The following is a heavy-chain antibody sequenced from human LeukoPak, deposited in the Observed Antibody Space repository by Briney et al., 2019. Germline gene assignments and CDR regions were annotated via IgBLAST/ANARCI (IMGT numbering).Heavy chain of an antibody. J-gene: IGHJ4*02. CDR3: ATHPDIVVVPAAGVFDY. CDR2: IIPIFGTA. V-gene: IGHV1-69*13. Sequence: SVKVSCKASGGTFGSYAISWVRQAPGQGLEWMGGIIPIFGTANYAQKFQGRVTITADESTSTAYMELSSLRSEDTAVYYCATHPDIVVVPAAGVFDYWGQGTLVTVSS. D-gene: IGHD2-2*01. CDR1: GGTFGSYA.